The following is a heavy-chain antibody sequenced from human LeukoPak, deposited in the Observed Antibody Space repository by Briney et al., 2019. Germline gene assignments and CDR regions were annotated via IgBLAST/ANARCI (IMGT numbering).Heavy chain of an antibody. Sequence: GGSLRLSCAASGFTYSNYSMHWVRQTPGKGLEWVSRINSDASSTSYADSVKGRFTISRDRAKNTLYPQMNSLRAEDTAVYYCATSFYSVPKLLYWGKGTLVPVSS. V-gene: IGHV3-74*01. J-gene: IGHJ4*02. CDR2: INSDASST. D-gene: IGHD5/OR15-5a*01. CDR1: GFTYSNYS. CDR3: ATSFYSVPKLLY.